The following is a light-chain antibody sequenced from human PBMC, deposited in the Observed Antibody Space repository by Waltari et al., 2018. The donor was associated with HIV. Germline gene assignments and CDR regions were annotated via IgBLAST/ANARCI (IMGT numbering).Light chain of an antibody. CDR3: QQYSTHYG. CDR2: MTS. CDR1: QNIDNW. Sequence: IQMTQSPSNLSASVGDAVILTCRASQNIDNWLAWYQQRQGRAPKLLMAMTSVLETGVPSSFRGSGSGTTFTLTINSLQPDDCGTYYCQQYSTHYGFGQGTRVE. J-gene: IGKJ2*01. V-gene: IGKV1-5*03.